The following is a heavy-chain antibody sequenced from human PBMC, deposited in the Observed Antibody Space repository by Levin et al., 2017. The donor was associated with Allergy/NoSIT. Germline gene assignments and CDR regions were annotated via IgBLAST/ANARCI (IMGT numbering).Heavy chain of an antibody. CDR1: GFTFSSHW. CDR2: ISSDGSST. D-gene: IGHD4-17*01. V-gene: IGHV3-74*01. J-gene: IGHJ2*01. CDR3: ARVTPVTDYWYFDL. Sequence: GGSLRLSCAASGFTFSSHWMYWVRQAPGKGLVWVSRISSDGSSTTYADSVKGRFTISRDNAKNTLYLQMNSLRAEDTAVYFCARVTPVTDYWYFDLWGRGTLVTVSS.